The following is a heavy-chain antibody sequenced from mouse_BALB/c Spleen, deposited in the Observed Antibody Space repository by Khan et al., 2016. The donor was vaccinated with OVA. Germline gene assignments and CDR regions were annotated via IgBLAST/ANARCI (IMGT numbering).Heavy chain of an antibody. CDR2: ISSGGSYT. J-gene: IGHJ3*01. V-gene: IGHV5-6*01. CDR1: GFTFSTYG. Sequence: EVELVESGGDLVKPEGSLKLSCAASGFTFSTYGMSWVRQTPDKRLEWVATISSGGSYTYYPDSVQGRFTISRDNAKNTLYLQISSLKSEDTAMFYCAGLAYYYDSEGFAYWGQGTLVTVSA. CDR3: AGLAYYYDSEGFAY. D-gene: IGHD1-1*01.